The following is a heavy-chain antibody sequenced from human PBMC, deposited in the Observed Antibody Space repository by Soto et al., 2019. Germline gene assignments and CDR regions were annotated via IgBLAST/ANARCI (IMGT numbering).Heavy chain of an antibody. V-gene: IGHV3-72*01. CDR3: VVWLGGAGY. Sequence: EVQLVESGGGLVQPGGSLRLSCAASGFTFSDHFMDWARQAPGKGLEWVGRTKNKDETYTTEYAASVKGRFIISRDHSENSLYLQMNSLKTEDTAVYYCVVWLGGAGYWGQGTLVTVSS. CDR2: TKNKDETYTT. CDR1: GFTFSDHF. J-gene: IGHJ4*02. D-gene: IGHD5-12*01.